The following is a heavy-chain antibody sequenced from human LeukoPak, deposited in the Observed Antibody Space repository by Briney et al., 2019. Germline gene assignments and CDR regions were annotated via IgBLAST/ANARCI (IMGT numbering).Heavy chain of an antibody. CDR2: VNPSGGST. CDR1: GYTFTSYY. Sequence: ASVKVSCKASGYTFTSYYMHWVRQAPGQGLEWMGIVNPSGGSTSYAQKFQDRVTMTRDTSTSTVYMELSSLRSEDTAVYYCARAAYCGGDCYSPRLFDYWGQGTLVTVSS. D-gene: IGHD2-21*02. CDR3: ARAAYCGGDCYSPRLFDY. J-gene: IGHJ4*02. V-gene: IGHV1-46*01.